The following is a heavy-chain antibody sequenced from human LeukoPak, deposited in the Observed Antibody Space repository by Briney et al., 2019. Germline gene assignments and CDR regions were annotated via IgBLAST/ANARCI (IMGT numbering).Heavy chain of an antibody. V-gene: IGHV3-23*01. Sequence: PGGSLRLSCAASGFTFSSYAMSWVRQAPGKGLEWVSAISGSGGSTYYADSVKGRFTISRDNSKNTLYLQMNSLRAEDTAVYYCAKGAIGEYYYYYYMDVWGKGTTVTVSS. J-gene: IGHJ6*03. CDR2: ISGSGGST. CDR3: AKGAIGEYYYYYYMDV. CDR1: GFTFSSYA. D-gene: IGHD3-10*01.